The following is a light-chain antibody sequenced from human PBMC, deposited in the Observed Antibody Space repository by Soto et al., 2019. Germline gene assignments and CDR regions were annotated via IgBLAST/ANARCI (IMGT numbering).Light chain of an antibody. CDR1: QSIGSY. CDR2: DAS. Sequence: EIVLTQSPATLSLSPGERATLSCRASQSIGSYLAWYQQKPGQAPRLLIYDASNRATGIPARFSGSGSGRDLTLTINSLEPEDFAVYYCQQRSNWPLTFGGGTKVEIK. J-gene: IGKJ4*01. V-gene: IGKV3-11*02. CDR3: QQRSNWPLT.